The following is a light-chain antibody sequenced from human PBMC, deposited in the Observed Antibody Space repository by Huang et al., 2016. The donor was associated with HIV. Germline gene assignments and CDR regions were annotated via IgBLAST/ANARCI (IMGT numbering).Light chain of an antibody. CDR3: QQYNNWPPIT. CDR2: GAS. V-gene: IGKV3-15*01. Sequence: EIVMTQSPVTLSVSPGERATLSCRASRSVSSNLAWYQQKPGQAPRLRIYGASTRATGVPARFSGSGSGTEFTLTISSLQSEDFALYYCQQYNNWPPITFGQGTRLEIK. J-gene: IGKJ5*01. CDR1: RSVSSN.